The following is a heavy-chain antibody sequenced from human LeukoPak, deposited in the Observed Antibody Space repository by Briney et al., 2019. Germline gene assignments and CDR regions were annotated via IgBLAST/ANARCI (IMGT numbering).Heavy chain of an antibody. Sequence: SETLSLTCTVSLDSTTSNFRSWIRQPPGKGLEWIGEINHSGSTNYNPSLKSRVTISVDASKNQFSLKLSSVTAADTAVYYCARGRSSSWYYYYYYGMDVWGQGTTVTVSS. V-gene: IGHV4-34*01. D-gene: IGHD6-13*01. J-gene: IGHJ6*02. CDR2: INHSGST. CDR3: ARGRSSSWYYYYYYGMDV. CDR1: LDSTTSNF.